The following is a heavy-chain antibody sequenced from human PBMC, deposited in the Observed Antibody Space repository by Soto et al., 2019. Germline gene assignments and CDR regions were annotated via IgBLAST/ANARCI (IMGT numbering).Heavy chain of an antibody. CDR2: INEDGSKR. D-gene: IGHD2-15*01. CDR1: GFSLTGYW. Sequence: EVQLVESGGGLVQPGGSLRLSCIASGFSLTGYWMSWVRQTPGKGLEWVAKINEDGSKRDYMESVEGRLTISRDNAKNSLSLQMNSLRADDTAVYYCTRWDGRCSGGSCFFDSWGQGTLVTVSS. V-gene: IGHV3-7*01. CDR3: TRWDGRCSGGSCFFDS. J-gene: IGHJ4*02.